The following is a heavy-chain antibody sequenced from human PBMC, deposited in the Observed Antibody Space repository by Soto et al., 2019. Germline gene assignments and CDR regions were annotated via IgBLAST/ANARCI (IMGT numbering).Heavy chain of an antibody. CDR2: TYWDDDK. CDR3: AHVFAGDYDYYGMDV. CDR1: GCSLSTSGVC. Sequence: QITLKESGPTLVKPTQTLTLTCTFSGCSLSTSGVCVGWIRKPPEKALELLALTYWDDDKRYSPSLKSRLTITKDTSKNQVVLTMTNMDPVDTATYYCAHVFAGDYDYYGMDVWCHGTTVTVSS. D-gene: IGHD3-10*02. V-gene: IGHV2-5*02. J-gene: IGHJ6*02.